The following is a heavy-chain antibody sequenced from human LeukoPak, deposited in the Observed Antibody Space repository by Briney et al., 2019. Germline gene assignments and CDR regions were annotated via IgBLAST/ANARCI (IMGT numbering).Heavy chain of an antibody. J-gene: IGHJ5*02. Sequence: GGSLRLSCAASGFTFSNYWMHWLRQPPGKGLVWVSRINSDGSTTNYADSVKDRFTISRDNAKNTLYLQMNSLRAEHTAVYYCARPDYYNSRFDPWGQGTLVTVSS. D-gene: IGHD3-22*01. CDR2: INSDGSTT. V-gene: IGHV3-74*01. CDR3: ARPDYYNSRFDP. CDR1: GFTFSNYW.